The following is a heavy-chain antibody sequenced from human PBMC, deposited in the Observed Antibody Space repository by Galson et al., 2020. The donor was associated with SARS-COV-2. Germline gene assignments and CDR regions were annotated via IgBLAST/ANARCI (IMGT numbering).Heavy chain of an antibody. CDR1: GFPFRNYW. Sequence: GESLKISCAVSGFPFRNYWMHWVRQAPGKGLVWVSRTNEDGSITNYADSVTGRFTISRDNAKNTLYLQMDSLRPEDTAVYRCSRDLAGSQDFWGHGTLVTVSS. J-gene: IGHJ4*01. CDR2: TNEDGSIT. V-gene: IGHV3-74*01. CDR3: SRDLAGSQDF. D-gene: IGHD1-26*01.